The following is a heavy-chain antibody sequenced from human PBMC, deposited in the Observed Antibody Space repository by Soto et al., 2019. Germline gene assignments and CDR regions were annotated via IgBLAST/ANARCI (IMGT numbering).Heavy chain of an antibody. V-gene: IGHV5-51*01. CDR2: IYPGDSDT. CDR3: ARQDGYALYYFDS. CDR1: GYSFTNYW. D-gene: IGHD5-12*01. Sequence: PGESLKISCNGSGYSFTNYWIGWVRQMPGKGLEWMGIIYPGDSDTRYSPPFQGQVTISADKSISTAYLQWSSLKASDTAMYYCARQDGYALYYFDSWGQGTLVTVSS. J-gene: IGHJ4*02.